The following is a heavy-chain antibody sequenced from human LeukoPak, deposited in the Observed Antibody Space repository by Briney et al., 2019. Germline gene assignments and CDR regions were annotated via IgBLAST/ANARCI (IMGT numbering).Heavy chain of an antibody. V-gene: IGHV3-48*01. CDR3: ARGRAYCGGDCYDY. Sequence: GGSLRLSCAASGFTFSSYSMNWVRQAPGKGLEWVSYISSSSSTIYYADSVKGRFTISRDNAKNSLYLQMHSLRAEDTAVYYCARGRAYCGGDCYDYWGQGTLVTVSS. J-gene: IGHJ4*02. D-gene: IGHD2-21*01. CDR2: ISSSSSTI. CDR1: GFTFSSYS.